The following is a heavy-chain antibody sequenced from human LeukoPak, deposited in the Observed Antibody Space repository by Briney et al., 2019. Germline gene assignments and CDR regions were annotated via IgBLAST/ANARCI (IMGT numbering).Heavy chain of an antibody. CDR3: VNHDILTGRYYFDY. Sequence: PGGSLRLSCAASGFTFSSYGMSWVRQAPGKGLEWVSAISGSGGSTYYADSVKGRFTISRDNSKNTLYLQMNSLRAEDTAVYYCVNHDILTGRYYFDYWGQGTLVTVSS. V-gene: IGHV3-23*01. CDR2: ISGSGGST. CDR1: GFTFSSYG. D-gene: IGHD3-9*01. J-gene: IGHJ4*02.